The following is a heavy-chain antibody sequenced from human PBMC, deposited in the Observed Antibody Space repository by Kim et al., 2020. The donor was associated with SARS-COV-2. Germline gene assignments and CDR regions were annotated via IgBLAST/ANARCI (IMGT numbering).Heavy chain of an antibody. J-gene: IGHJ6*04. CDR1: GFSLTNIRMG. V-gene: IGHV2-26*01. CDR3: ARVGQCTSTSCFFYYYGMDV. Sequence: SGPTLVNPTETLTLTCTVSGFSLTNIRMGVSWIRQPPGKALEWLAHIFSNDQTSYSTSLRSRVTVSEDTPKSQVVLTMTNMDPVDTATYYCARVGQCTSTSCFFYYYGMDVWGEGTTVTVSS. D-gene: IGHD2-2*01. CDR2: IFSNDQT.